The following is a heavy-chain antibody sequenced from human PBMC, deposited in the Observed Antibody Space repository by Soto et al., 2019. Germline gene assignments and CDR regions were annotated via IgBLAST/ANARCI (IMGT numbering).Heavy chain of an antibody. CDR2: INPATGAA. CDR3: ARGWWVGVAGSAAFDM. CDR1: GYPVTAYY. D-gene: IGHD3-3*01. Sequence: QLHLVQSGAVVKKPGASVTVSCSASGYPVTAYYMHWVRQAPGRGLEWMGGINPATGAAKYTQTFQGRVTIATDTSTITVFMEMGGLTSEYTAVFYCARGWWVGVAGSAAFDMWGQGTLVTVSS. V-gene: IGHV1-2*02. J-gene: IGHJ3*02.